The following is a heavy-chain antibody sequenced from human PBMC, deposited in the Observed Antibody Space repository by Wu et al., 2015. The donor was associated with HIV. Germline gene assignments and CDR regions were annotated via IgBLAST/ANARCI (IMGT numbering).Heavy chain of an antibody. J-gene: IGHJ4*02. D-gene: IGHD3-10*01. CDR1: GYTFTGYY. V-gene: IGHV1-2*02. CDR3: ARDQDYYGSGRPIDY. Sequence: QVQLVQSGAEVKKPGASVKVSCKASGYTFTGYYMHWVRQAPGQGLEWMGWINPNSGGTNYAQKFQGRVTMTRDTSISTAYMELSRLRSDDTAVYYCARDQDYYGSGRPIDYWGQGTLVTVSS. CDR2: INPNSGGT.